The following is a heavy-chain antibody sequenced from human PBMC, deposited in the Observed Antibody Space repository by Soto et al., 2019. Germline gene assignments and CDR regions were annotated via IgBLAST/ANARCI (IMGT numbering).Heavy chain of an antibody. CDR3: ARLLSGWLRYFDY. J-gene: IGHJ4*02. CDR1: GGSISSSSYY. D-gene: IGHD5-12*01. Sequence: SETLSLTCTVSGGSISSSSYYWGWIRQPPGKGLEWIGSIYYSGSTYYNPSLKSRVTISVDTSKNQFSLKLSSVTAADTAVYYCARLLSGWLRYFDYWGQGTLVTVSS. V-gene: IGHV4-39*01. CDR2: IYYSGST.